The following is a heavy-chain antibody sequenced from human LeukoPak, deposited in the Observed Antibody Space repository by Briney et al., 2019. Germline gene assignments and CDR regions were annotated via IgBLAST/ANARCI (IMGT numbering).Heavy chain of an antibody. J-gene: IGHJ4*02. CDR3: ARAPTYYDYVWGSKSYYFDY. CDR1: GGSFSGYY. D-gene: IGHD3-16*01. V-gene: IGHV4-34*01. Sequence: SETLSLTCAVYGGSFSGYYWSWLRQPPGKGLEWMGEINHSGSTNYNPSLKSRVTISVDTSKNQFSLKLSSVTAADTAVYYCARAPTYYDYVWGSKSYYFDYWGQGTLVTVSS. CDR2: INHSGST.